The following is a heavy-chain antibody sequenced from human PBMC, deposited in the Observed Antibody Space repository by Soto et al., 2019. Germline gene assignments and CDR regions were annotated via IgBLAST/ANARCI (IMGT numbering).Heavy chain of an antibody. CDR3: AKKVNSGPGSQYFDY. Sequence: GGSLRLSCGASGFTFGAYSMSWVRQSPGKGLEWVSGFRTSGDGGTTYYADSVKGRFTISRDNSKNTLFLQMNSLRAEDTAIYYCAKKVNSGPGSQYFDYWGHGNLVPVSS. D-gene: IGHD3-10*01. CDR1: GFTFGAYS. V-gene: IGHV3-23*01. CDR2: FRTSGDGGTT. J-gene: IGHJ4*01.